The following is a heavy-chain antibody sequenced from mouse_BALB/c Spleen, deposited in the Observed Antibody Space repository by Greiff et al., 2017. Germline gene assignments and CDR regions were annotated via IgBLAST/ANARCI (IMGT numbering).Heavy chain of an antibody. CDR3: ARIDTTAFAY. J-gene: IGHJ3*01. D-gene: IGHD1-2*01. V-gene: IGHV1-77*01. Sequence: VKVVESGAELARPGASVKLSCKASGYTFTDYYINWVKQRTGQGLEWIGEIYPGSGNTYYNEKFKGKATLTADKSSSTAYMQLSSLTSEDSAVYFCARIDTTAFAYWGQGTLVTVSA. CDR1: GYTFTDYY. CDR2: IYPGSGNT.